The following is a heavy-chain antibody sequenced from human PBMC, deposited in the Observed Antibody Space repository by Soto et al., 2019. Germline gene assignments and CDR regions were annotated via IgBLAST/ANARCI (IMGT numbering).Heavy chain of an antibody. CDR2: INPSGGST. J-gene: IGHJ6*02. D-gene: IGHD5-18*01. CDR3: ARGIIQLWGPVDMDV. V-gene: IGHV1-46*01. CDR1: GYTFTSYY. Sequence: ASVKVSCKASGYTFTSYYMHWVRQAPGQGPEWMGIINPSGGSTSYAQKFQGRVTMTRDTSTSTVYMELSSLRSEDTAVYYCARGIIQLWGPVDMDVWGQGTTVTVSS.